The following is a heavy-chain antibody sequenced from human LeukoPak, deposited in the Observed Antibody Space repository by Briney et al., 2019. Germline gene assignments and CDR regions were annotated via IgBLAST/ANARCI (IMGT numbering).Heavy chain of an antibody. CDR1: GYTFTGYY. V-gene: IGHV1-2*02. CDR2: INPNSGAT. D-gene: IGHD2-21*01. Sequence: ASVKVSCKASGYTFTGYYMHWVRQAPGQGLEWMGWINPNSGATNNAQKFQGRVTMTRDTSISTAYMELSRLRSDDTAVYYCARTYCGGDCYLNDAFDTWGQGTMVTVSS. J-gene: IGHJ3*02. CDR3: ARTYCGGDCYLNDAFDT.